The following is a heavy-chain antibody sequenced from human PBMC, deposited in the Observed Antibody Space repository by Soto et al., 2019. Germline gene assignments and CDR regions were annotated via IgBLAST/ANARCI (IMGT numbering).Heavy chain of an antibody. CDR2: INAESGNT. CDR3: ARGEWLYYFYYGMDV. CDR1: GYPFTTYA. D-gene: IGHD3-3*01. V-gene: IGHV1-3*01. J-gene: IGHJ6*02. Sequence: ASVKVSCKASGYPFTTYAMHWVRQAPGQRLEWMGWINAESGNTKYSQKFQGRVTITRDTSASTAFLELSSLKSEDTAVYYCARGEWLYYFYYGMDVWGQGSTFTVSS.